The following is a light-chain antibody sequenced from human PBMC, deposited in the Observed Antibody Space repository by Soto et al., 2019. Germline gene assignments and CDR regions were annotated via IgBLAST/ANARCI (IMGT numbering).Light chain of an antibody. J-gene: IGLJ2*01. V-gene: IGLV1-40*01. CDR3: QSYDSSLSGPV. CDR1: SSNIGAHYD. Sequence: QSVLTQPPSVSGAPGQRGTISCTGSSSNIGAHYDVHWYQQLPGTAPKLLSYGNTNRPSGVPDRFSGSKSGTSASLAITGLQAEDEADYYCQSYDSSLSGPVFGGGTKLTVL. CDR2: GNT.